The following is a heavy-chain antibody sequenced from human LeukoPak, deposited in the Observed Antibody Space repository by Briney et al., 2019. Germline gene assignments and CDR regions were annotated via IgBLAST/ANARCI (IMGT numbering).Heavy chain of an antibody. J-gene: IGHJ4*02. Sequence: SSVKVSCKASGYTFTGYYMHWVRQAPGQGLEWMGRINPNSGGTNYAQKFQGRVTMTRDTSISTAYMELSRLRSADTAVYYCARGRARIQLWFDTGRYYFDYWGQGTLVTVSS. CDR3: ARGRARIQLWFDTGRYYFDY. CDR2: INPNSGGT. D-gene: IGHD5-18*01. V-gene: IGHV1-2*06. CDR1: GYTFTGYY.